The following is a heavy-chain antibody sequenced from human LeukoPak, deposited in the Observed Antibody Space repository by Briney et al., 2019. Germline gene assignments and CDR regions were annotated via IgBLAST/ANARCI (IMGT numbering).Heavy chain of an antibody. CDR2: IYTGGRT. Sequence: SETLSLTCTVSGGSISSYYWSWIRPPAGEGLEWIGRIYTGGRTNYNPSVKSRVTMSVDTSKNQFSLKLSSLTAPDTAVYYCARGPKYSSSSFDYWGQGTLVTVSS. J-gene: IGHJ4*02. V-gene: IGHV4-4*07. D-gene: IGHD6-6*01. CDR1: GGSISSYY. CDR3: ARGPKYSSSSFDY.